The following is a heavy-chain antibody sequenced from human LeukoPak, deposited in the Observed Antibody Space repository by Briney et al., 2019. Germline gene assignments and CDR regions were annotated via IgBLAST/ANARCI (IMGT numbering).Heavy chain of an antibody. J-gene: IGHJ4*02. CDR1: GGSFSSYA. CDR2: IIPIFGTA. D-gene: IGHD1-26*01. CDR3: LMLCSGSYFDY. Sequence: SVKVSCKASGGSFSSYAISWVRQAPGQGLEWMGGIIPIFGTANYAQKFQGRVTITADESTSTAYMELSSLRSEDTAVYYCLMLCSGSYFDYWGQGTLVTVSS. V-gene: IGHV1-69*13.